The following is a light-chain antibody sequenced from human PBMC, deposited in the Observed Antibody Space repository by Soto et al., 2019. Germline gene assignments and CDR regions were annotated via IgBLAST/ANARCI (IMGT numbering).Light chain of an antibody. J-gene: IGLJ3*02. CDR3: SSFTSSNTWV. Sequence: QSALTQPASVSGSPGQSITISCTGTSSDFGGYNYVSWYQHLPDKAPKLMIYEVTNRPSGVSNRFSGSKSANTASLTISGLQAEDEADYYCSSFTSSNTWVFGGGTKVSVL. V-gene: IGLV2-14*01. CDR2: EVT. CDR1: SSDFGGYNY.